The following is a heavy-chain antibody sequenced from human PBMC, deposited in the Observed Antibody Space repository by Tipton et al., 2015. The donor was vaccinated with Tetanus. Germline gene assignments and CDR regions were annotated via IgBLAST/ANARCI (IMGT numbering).Heavy chain of an antibody. CDR2: IKQDGNEK. CDR1: GFDFRSDW. D-gene: IGHD3-3*01. CDR3: ARAGPQATFGVKYGMDV. Sequence: SLRLSCAASGFDFRSDWMTWVRQAPGKGLEWVANIKQDGNEKYHVDSVKGRFTISRDNGKNLLYLEMNSLRVEDTAVYYCARAGPQATFGVKYGMDVWGQGTTVTVSS. J-gene: IGHJ6*02. V-gene: IGHV3-7*03.